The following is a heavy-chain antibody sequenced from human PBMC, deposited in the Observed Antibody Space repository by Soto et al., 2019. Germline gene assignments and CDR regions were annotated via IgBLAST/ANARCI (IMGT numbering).Heavy chain of an antibody. D-gene: IGHD3-3*01. CDR3: ARATIFGVVIEY. Sequence: SETLSLTCTVSGGSVRSGSYYWIWIRQPPGKGLEWIGYIYYSGSTNYNPSLKSRVTISVDTSKNQFSLKLSSVTAADTAVYYCARATIFGVVIEYWGQGTLVTVSS. V-gene: IGHV4-61*01. CDR1: GGSVRSGSYY. J-gene: IGHJ4*02. CDR2: IYYSGST.